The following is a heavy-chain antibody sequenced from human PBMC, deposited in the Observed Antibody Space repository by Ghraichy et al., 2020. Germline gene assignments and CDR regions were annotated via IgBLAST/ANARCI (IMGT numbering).Heavy chain of an antibody. CDR1: GFRFSDYW. J-gene: IGHJ4*02. Sequence: GGSLRLSCAGSGFRFSDYWMNWVRQTPGRGLEWVANISPDGSEKYYVDSVKGRFTVSRDNAQTSLYLEMTSLSAEDPAFYYCARGLWDRVDAPSAMAGTYFDKWGQGTLGTVSS. CDR3: ARGLWDRVDAPSAMAGTYFDK. D-gene: IGHD2-2*01. V-gene: IGHV3-7*03. CDR2: ISPDGSEK.